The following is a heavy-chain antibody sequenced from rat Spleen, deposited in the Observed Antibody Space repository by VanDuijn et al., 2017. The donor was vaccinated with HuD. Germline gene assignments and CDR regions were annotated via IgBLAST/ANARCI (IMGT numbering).Heavy chain of an antibody. D-gene: IGHD1-12*02. CDR3: ARQDYDGTYRFAY. V-gene: IGHV5S13*01. CDR1: GFTFNNYD. CDR2: ISPSGGGT. J-gene: IGHJ3*01. Sequence: EVQLVESGGGLVQPGRSLQLSCAASGFTFNNYDMAWVRQTPTKGLEWVASISPSGGGTYYRDSVKGRFTVSRDNARGTQYLQMDSLRSEDTATYYGARQDYDGTYRFAYWGQGTLVTVSS.